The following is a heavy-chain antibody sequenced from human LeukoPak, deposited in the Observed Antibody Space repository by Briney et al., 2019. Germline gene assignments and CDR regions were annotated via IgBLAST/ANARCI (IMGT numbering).Heavy chain of an antibody. D-gene: IGHD6-6*01. V-gene: IGHV4-4*07. CDR1: GGSVSNFY. Sequence: SETLSLTCTVSGGSVSNFYWSWIRQPAGTGLEWIGRFFTGGTTYYNPSLKSRVTMSVDTSKNQFSLNLSSVTAADTAVYYCARDRGYGSSPRWYFDYWGQGTLVTVSS. J-gene: IGHJ4*02. CDR3: ARDRGYGSSPRWYFDY. CDR2: FFTGGTT.